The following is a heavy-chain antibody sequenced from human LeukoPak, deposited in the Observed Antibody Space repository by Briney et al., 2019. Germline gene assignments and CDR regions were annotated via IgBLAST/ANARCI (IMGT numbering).Heavy chain of an antibody. CDR2: IIPILGIA. Sequence: SVKVSCKASGGTFSSYAISWVRQAPGQGLEWMGRIIPILGIANYAQKFQGRVTITADKSTSTAYMELSSLRSEDTAVYYCARLAPAVTTRPSSDYWGQGTLVTVSS. J-gene: IGHJ4*02. D-gene: IGHD4-17*01. V-gene: IGHV1-69*04. CDR1: GGTFSSYA. CDR3: ARLAPAVTTRPSSDY.